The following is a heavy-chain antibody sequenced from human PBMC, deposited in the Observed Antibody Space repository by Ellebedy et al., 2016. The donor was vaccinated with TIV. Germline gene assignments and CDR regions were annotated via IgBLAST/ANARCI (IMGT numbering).Heavy chain of an antibody. V-gene: IGHV3-23*01. Sequence: GGSLRLSRAASGFTFSSYAMSWVRQAPGKGLEWVSGISGSGRSTYYTDSVKGRFTISRDNSKNTLYLQMNSLGVEDTAVYYCATDGGYSFNNFEYWGQGTLVTVSS. J-gene: IGHJ4*02. CDR1: GFTFSSYA. D-gene: IGHD5-18*01. CDR2: ISGSGRST. CDR3: ATDGGYSFNNFEY.